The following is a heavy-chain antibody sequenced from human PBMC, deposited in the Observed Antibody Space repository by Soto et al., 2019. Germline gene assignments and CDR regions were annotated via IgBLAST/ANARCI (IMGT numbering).Heavy chain of an antibody. CDR2: ISSSGSST. CDR1: GFTFSSYA. D-gene: IGHD3-10*01. V-gene: IGHV3-23*01. CDR3: ARQFGESAYYYYGMDV. J-gene: IGHJ6*02. Sequence: PGGSLRLSCAASGFTFSSYAMSWVRQAPGKGLEWVSAISSSGSSTYYADSVKGRFTISRDNAKNSLYLQMNSLRDEDTAVYYCARQFGESAYYYYGMDVWGQGTTVTVSS.